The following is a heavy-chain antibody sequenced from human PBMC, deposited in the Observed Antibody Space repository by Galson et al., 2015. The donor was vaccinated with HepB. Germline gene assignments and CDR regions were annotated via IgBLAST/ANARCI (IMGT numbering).Heavy chain of an antibody. Sequence: SLRLSCAASGFTFSDYYMSWIRQAPGKGLEWVSYISSSSSYTNYADSVKGRFTISRDNAKNSLYLQMNSLRAEDTAVYYCARATGVGGYYFDYWGQGTLVTVSS. D-gene: IGHD1-1*01. CDR1: GFTFSDYY. V-gene: IGHV3-11*05. J-gene: IGHJ4*02. CDR3: ARATGVGGYYFDY. CDR2: ISSSSSYT.